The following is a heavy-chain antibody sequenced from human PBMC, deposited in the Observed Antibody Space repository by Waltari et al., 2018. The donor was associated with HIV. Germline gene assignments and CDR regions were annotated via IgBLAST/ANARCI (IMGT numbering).Heavy chain of an antibody. J-gene: IGHJ6*02. CDR3: ARHYSELQWLSGYYYGMDV. CDR1: GGSISSSSYY. D-gene: IGHD3-22*01. Sequence: QLQLQESGPGLVKPSETLSLTCTVSGGSISSSSYYWGWIRQPPGKGLEWIGSIYYSGSTYYNPSLKGRVTISVDTSKNQFSLKLSSVTAADTAVYYCARHYSELQWLSGYYYGMDVWGQGTTVTVSS. CDR2: IYYSGST. V-gene: IGHV4-39*01.